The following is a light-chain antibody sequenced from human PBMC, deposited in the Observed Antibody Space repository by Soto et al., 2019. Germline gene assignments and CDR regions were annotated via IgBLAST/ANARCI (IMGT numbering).Light chain of an antibody. V-gene: IGKV1-5*03. CDR2: KAT. J-gene: IGKJ1*01. Sequence: IQLTQSPSTLSASVGDRVTTTCRASQSVQTWLAWFQQKPGKAPKLLIYKATTLKTGLPSRFSGSGSETEFTLTISSLQPDDLGTYYCQQYNNYFTFGQGTKVDIK. CDR3: QQYNNYFT. CDR1: QSVQTW.